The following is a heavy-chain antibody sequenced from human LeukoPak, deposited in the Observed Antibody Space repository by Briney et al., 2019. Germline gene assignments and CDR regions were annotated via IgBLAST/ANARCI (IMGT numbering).Heavy chain of an antibody. V-gene: IGHV4-34*01. J-gene: IGHJ6*03. Sequence: SETLSLTCAVYGGSFSGYYWSWIRQPPGKGLEWIGEINHSGSTNYNPSLKSRVTISVDTTKNQFSLKLSSVTAADTAVYYCARGPPITSWYVFSHPAGSLPNSYNMTVWAKGPRSPSP. CDR2: INHSGST. CDR1: GGSFSGYY. CDR3: ARGPPITSWYVFSHPAGSLPNSYNMTV. D-gene: IGHD6-13*01.